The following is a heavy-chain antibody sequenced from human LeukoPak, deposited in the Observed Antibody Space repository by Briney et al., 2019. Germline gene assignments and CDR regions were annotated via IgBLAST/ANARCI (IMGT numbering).Heavy chain of an antibody. CDR2: INARNGNT. CDR1: GYTFTSYA. V-gene: IGHV1-3*01. J-gene: IGHJ6*04. CDR3: ARGRPIVVVPAAINYYYAMDV. Sequence: ASVKVSCKASGYTFTSYAMHWVRQAPGQRLEWMGWINARNGNTKYSQRLQGRVTITRDTSASTAYMELSSLRSEDTAVYYCARGRPIVVVPAAINYYYAMDVWGKGTTVTVSS. D-gene: IGHD2-2*02.